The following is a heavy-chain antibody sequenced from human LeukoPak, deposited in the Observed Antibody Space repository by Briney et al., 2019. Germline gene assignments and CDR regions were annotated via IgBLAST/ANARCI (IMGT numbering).Heavy chain of an antibody. J-gene: IGHJ6*03. D-gene: IGHD3-3*01. CDR1: GFTFSNYW. Sequence: GGSLRLSCAASGFTFSNYWMHWVRQAPGKGLVWVSRINNEGSSTSYADSVKGRFTISRDNAKKTVYLQMNSLRAEDTAVYYCVKGVVTVNMDVWGKG. CDR3: VKGVVTVNMDV. CDR2: INNEGSST. V-gene: IGHV3-74*01.